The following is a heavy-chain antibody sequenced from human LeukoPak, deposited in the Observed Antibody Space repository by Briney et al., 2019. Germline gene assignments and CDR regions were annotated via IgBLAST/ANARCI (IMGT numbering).Heavy chain of an antibody. V-gene: IGHV3-9*03. CDR2: ISWNSGSI. CDR1: GFTFDDYA. CDR3: ARELSYYYLDV. Sequence: GGSLRLSCAASGFTFDDYAMHWVRQAPGKGLEWVSGISWNSGSIGYADSVKGRFTISRDNAKNSLYLQMNSLRAEDMAVYYCARELSYYYLDVWGTGTTVTVSS. J-gene: IGHJ6*03.